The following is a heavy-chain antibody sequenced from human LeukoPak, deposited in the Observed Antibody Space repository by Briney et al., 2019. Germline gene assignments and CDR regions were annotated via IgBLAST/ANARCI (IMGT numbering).Heavy chain of an antibody. CDR1: GYTFTHYA. Sequence: GASVKVSCKGSGYTFTHYAMHWVRQAPGQGLEWVGWINTNTGNPTYAQDFTGRFVFSLDTFVSTAYLQISSLKAEDTAVYYCARDREGRYYFDYWGQGTLVTVSS. V-gene: IGHV7-4-1*02. CDR2: INTNTGNP. J-gene: IGHJ4*02. CDR3: ARDREGRYYFDY.